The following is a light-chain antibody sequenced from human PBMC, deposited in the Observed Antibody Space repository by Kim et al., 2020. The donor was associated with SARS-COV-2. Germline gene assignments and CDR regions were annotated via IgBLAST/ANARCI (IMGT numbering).Light chain of an antibody. J-gene: IGKJ3*01. CDR2: ATA. CDR3: QQYDGSLFT. V-gene: IGKV3-20*01. Sequence: SPGEGATLSGRASQTVSSTSLAWYQQKPGQAPRLLIYATASRATGIPDRFSGSGSGTDFTLTISRLEPEDFAVYYCQQYDGSLFTFGPGTKVDIK. CDR1: QTVSSTS.